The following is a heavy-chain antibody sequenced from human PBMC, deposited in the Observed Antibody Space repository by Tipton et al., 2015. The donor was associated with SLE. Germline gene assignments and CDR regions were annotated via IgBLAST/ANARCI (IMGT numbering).Heavy chain of an antibody. V-gene: IGHV3-11*01. CDR2: ISSSGSTI. J-gene: IGHJ4*02. D-gene: IGHD3-9*01. CDR3: ARERFDILTGYYEFDY. CDR1: GFTFSDYY. Sequence: GSLRLSCAASGFTFSDYYMSWIRQAPGKGLEWVSYISSSGSTIYYADSVKGRFTISRDNAKNSLYLQMNSLRAEDTAVYYCARERFDILTGYYEFDYWGQGTLVTVSS.